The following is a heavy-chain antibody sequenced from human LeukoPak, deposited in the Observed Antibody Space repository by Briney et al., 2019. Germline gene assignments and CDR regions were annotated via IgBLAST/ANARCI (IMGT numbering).Heavy chain of an antibody. CDR2: INPNSGGT. Sequence: ASVKVSCKASGYIFTGYYMHWVRRAPGQGLEWMGWINPNSGGTNYAQKFQGRVTMTRDTSISTAYMELSRLRSDDTAVYYCASLYDSSDHFDYWGQGTLVTVSS. CDR3: ASLYDSSDHFDY. V-gene: IGHV1-2*02. D-gene: IGHD3-22*01. CDR1: GYIFTGYY. J-gene: IGHJ4*02.